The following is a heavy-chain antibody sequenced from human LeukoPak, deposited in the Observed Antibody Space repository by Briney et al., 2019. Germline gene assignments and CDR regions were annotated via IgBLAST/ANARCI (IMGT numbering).Heavy chain of an antibody. J-gene: IGHJ5*02. CDR2: INPDNGGT. D-gene: IGHD2-15*01. CDR3: VRESRVGNWFDP. Sequence: ASVKLSCKAAGSSFSDYYVHWLRQAPGQGLEWMGWINPDNGGTNYAQNFQGRVTMSRDTSISTVYMDLSRLTSDDTAVFYCVRESRVGNWFDPWGQGTQVTVSS. CDR1: GSSFSDYY. V-gene: IGHV1-2*02.